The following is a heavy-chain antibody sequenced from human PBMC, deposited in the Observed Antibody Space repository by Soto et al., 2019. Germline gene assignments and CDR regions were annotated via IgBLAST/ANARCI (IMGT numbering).Heavy chain of an antibody. V-gene: IGHV4-4*02. Sequence: PSETLSLTCAVSGGSISSSNWWSWVRQPPGKGLEWIGEIYHSGSTNYNPSLKSRVTISVDKSKNQFSLKLSSVTAADTAVYYCASFQYCSSTCCLDYWGQGTLVTVSS. CDR1: GGSISSSNW. D-gene: IGHD2-2*01. CDR2: IYHSGST. CDR3: ASFQYCSSTCCLDY. J-gene: IGHJ4*02.